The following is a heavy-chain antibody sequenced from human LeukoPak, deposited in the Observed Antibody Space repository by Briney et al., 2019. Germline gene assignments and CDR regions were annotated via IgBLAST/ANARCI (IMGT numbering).Heavy chain of an antibody. CDR2: INPSGGST. CDR3: AREGVEYDSSGYYAWFDP. Sequence: ASVTVSCKASGYTFTSYYMHWVRQAPGQGLEWMGIINPSGGSTSYAQKFQGRVTMTRDTSTSTVYMELSSLRSEDTAVYYCAREGVEYDSSGYYAWFDPWGQGTLVTVSS. CDR1: GYTFTSYY. V-gene: IGHV1-46*01. J-gene: IGHJ5*02. D-gene: IGHD3-22*01.